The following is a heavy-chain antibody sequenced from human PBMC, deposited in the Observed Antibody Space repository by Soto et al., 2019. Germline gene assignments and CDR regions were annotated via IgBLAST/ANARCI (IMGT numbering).Heavy chain of an antibody. CDR1: GFTFDDYA. CDR3: AKDIYREGYCSGGSCYAFDI. D-gene: IGHD2-15*01. Sequence: EVQLVESGGGLVQPGRSLRLSCAASGFTFDDYAMHWVRQAPGKGLEWVSGISWNSGSIGYADSVKGRFTISRDNAKNSLYLQMNSLRAEDTALYYFAKDIYREGYCSGGSCYAFDIWGQGTMVTVSS. CDR2: ISWNSGSI. V-gene: IGHV3-9*01. J-gene: IGHJ3*02.